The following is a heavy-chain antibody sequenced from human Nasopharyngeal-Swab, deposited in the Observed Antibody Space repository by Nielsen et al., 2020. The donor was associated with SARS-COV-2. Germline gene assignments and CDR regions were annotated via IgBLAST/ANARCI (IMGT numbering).Heavy chain of an antibody. D-gene: IGHD1-26*01. CDR1: GFTFSSYS. CDR2: ISSSGSTI. Sequence: GESLKISCAASGFTFSSYSMNWVRQAPGKGLEWVSYISSSGSTIYYADSVKGRFTISRDNAKNSLYLQMNSLRAEDTAVYYCAREVFRDSGSYRRAPYFDYWGQGTLVTVSS. CDR3: AREVFRDSGSYRRAPYFDY. J-gene: IGHJ4*02. V-gene: IGHV3-48*04.